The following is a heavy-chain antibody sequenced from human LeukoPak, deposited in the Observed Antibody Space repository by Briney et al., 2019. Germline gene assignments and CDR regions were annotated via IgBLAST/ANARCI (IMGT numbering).Heavy chain of an antibody. J-gene: IGHJ4*02. Sequence: SETLSLTCSVSGGSISSSSYYWGWIRQPPGKGLEWIGSLYYSGNTYNNPSLNSRVTVSVDTSKNQFSLKLSSVIEADTAVYYCARAYAGYASRFDYWGQGILVTVSS. CDR3: ARAYAGYASRFDY. V-gene: IGHV4-39*07. D-gene: IGHD1-1*01. CDR1: GGSISSSSYY. CDR2: LYYSGNT.